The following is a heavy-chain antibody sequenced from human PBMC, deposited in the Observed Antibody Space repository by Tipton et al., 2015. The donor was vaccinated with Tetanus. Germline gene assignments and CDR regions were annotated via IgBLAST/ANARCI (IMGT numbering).Heavy chain of an antibody. CDR1: SGSISSYY. D-gene: IGHD3-3*01. V-gene: IGHV4-59*01. J-gene: IGHJ4*02. CDR2: IYYSGST. CDR3: ARANYDFPKKGPFDS. Sequence: TLSLTCTVSSGSISSYYWSWIRQPPGKGLEWIGYIYYSGSTNYNPSLKSRVTISVDTSKNQFSLKLTSVTAADTAVYYCARANYDFPKKGPFDSWGQGTLVIVSS.